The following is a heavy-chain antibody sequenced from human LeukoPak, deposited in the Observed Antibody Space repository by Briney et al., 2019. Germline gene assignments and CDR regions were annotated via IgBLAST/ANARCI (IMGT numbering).Heavy chain of an antibody. CDR2: IYPGDSDT. CDR1: GFRFTSYW. Sequence: MHGESMKISCKGSGFRFTSYWIGWVRQMPGKGLEWMGSIYPGDSDTRYSPSFQGQVTISADKSISTAYLQWSSLKASDTAMYYCARLTNIAAAGYFDYWGQGTLVTVSS. CDR3: ARLTNIAAAGYFDY. J-gene: IGHJ4*02. V-gene: IGHV5-51*01. D-gene: IGHD6-13*01.